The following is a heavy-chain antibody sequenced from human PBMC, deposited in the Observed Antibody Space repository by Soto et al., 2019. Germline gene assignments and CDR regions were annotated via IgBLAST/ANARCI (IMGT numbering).Heavy chain of an antibody. V-gene: IGHV1-69*06. CDR2: IIPIFGTA. J-gene: IGHJ3*02. CDR1: GCTFSSYA. D-gene: IGHD2-21*01. CDR3: ARAGDNHHDAFDI. Sequence: SVKVSCKASGCTFSSYAISWVRQAPGQGLEWMGGIIPIFGTANYAQKFQGRVTITADKSTSTAYMELSSLRSEDTAVYYCARAGDNHHDAFDIWGQGTIGTVSS.